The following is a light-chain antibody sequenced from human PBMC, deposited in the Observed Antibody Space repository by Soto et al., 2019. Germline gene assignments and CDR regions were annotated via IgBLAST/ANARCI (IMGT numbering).Light chain of an antibody. J-gene: IGKJ4*01. V-gene: IGKV3-20*01. Sequence: EIVLTQSPGTLSLSPGERATLSCRASQSVSSSFLAWYQQKPGRAPRLLIYGASSRATGIPDRFSGSGSGTDFTLIISRLEPEDFAVYYCQQYGSSPLTFGGGTKVEIK. CDR1: QSVSSSF. CDR2: GAS. CDR3: QQYGSSPLT.